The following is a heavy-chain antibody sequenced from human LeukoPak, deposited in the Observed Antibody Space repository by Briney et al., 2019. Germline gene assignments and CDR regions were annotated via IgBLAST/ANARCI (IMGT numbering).Heavy chain of an antibody. J-gene: IGHJ4*02. CDR1: GGTFSSYA. D-gene: IGHD2-2*01. Sequence: ASVKVSCKASGGTFSSYAISWVRQAPGQGLEWMGGVIPIFGTANYAQKFQGRVTITADESTSTAYMELSSLRSEDTAVYYCARGASLGYCSSTSCHKFDYWGQGTLVTVSS. CDR2: VIPIFGTA. V-gene: IGHV1-69*01. CDR3: ARGASLGYCSSTSCHKFDY.